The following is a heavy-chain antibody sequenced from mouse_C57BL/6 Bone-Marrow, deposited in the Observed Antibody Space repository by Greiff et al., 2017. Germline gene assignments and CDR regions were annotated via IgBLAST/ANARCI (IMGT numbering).Heavy chain of an antibody. CDR2: IYPRSCNT. V-gene: IGHV1-81*01. CDR3: ARRRRPYDGFYFDY. CDR1: GYTFTSYG. J-gene: IGHJ2*01. D-gene: IGHD2-3*01. Sequence: QVQLQQSGAELARPGASVKLSCKASGYTFTSYGISWVKQRPGQGLEWIGEIYPRSCNTYYNEKFKGKATLTADKSSSTAYMELRSLTSEDSSVYYCARRRRPYDGFYFDYWGQGTTLTVSS.